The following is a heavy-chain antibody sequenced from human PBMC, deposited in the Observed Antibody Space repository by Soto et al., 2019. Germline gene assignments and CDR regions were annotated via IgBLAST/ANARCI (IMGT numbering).Heavy chain of an antibody. CDR3: ASDSSGWLGAFGI. CDR2: INPSGGST. Sequence: ASVKVSCKASGYTFTSYYMHWVRQAPGQGLEWMGIINPSGGSTSYAQKFQGRVTMTRDTSTSTVYMELSSLRSEDTAVYYCASDSSGWLGAFGIWGQGTMVTVSS. D-gene: IGHD6-19*01. CDR1: GYTFTSYY. J-gene: IGHJ3*02. V-gene: IGHV1-46*01.